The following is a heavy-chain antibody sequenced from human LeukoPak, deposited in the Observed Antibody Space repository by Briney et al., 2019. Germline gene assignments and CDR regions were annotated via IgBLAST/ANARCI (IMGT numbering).Heavy chain of an antibody. D-gene: IGHD3-22*01. J-gene: IGHJ4*02. CDR3: TRGLRYYYDSSGPQKH. V-gene: IGHV3-49*03. CDR1: GFTFSSYG. Sequence: PGGSLRLSCAASGFTFSSYGMHWFRQAPGKGLEWVGFIRSKAYGGTTEYAASVKGRFTISRDDSKSIAYLQMNSLKTEDTAVYYCTRGLRYYYDSSGPQKHWGQGTLVTVSS. CDR2: IRSKAYGGTT.